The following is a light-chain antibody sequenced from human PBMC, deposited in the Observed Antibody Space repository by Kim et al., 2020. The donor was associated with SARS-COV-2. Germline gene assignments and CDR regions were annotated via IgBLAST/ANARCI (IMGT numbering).Light chain of an antibody. V-gene: IGKV3-20*01. CDR1: QSVGGNF. J-gene: IGKJ1*01. Sequence: PGQRATLSCRASQSVGGNFLAWYQQKPGQAPSLLIYATSTRATGVPDRFSGSGSGTDFILTISRLEPEDFAVYFCHQCGSTSWTFGQGTKV. CDR3: HQCGSTSWT. CDR2: ATS.